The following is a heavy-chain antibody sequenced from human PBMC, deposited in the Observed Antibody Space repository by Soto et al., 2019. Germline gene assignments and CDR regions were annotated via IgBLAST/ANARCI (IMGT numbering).Heavy chain of an antibody. CDR3: ARGPYYYDSSGYNPAYYFDY. V-gene: IGHV4-34*01. J-gene: IGHJ4*02. D-gene: IGHD3-22*01. Sequence: SETLSLTCAVYGGSFSGYYGIWIRQPPGKGLEWIGEINHSGSTNYNPSLKSRVTISVDTSKNQFSLKLSSVTAADTAVYYCARGPYYYDSSGYNPAYYFDYWGQGTLVTVSS. CDR1: GGSFSGYY. CDR2: INHSGST.